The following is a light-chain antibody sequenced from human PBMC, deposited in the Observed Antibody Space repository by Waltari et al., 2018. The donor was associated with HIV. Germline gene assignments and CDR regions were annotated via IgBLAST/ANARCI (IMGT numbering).Light chain of an antibody. Sequence: QSVLTQPPSASGTPGQRVTISCSGSSSNIGSNYVYWYQQLPGTAPELLIFRSNQRPSGCPGGFSGAKSGTSASLAISGLRSEDEADYYCAAWDDSLSGHVVFGGGTKLTVL. CDR3: AAWDDSLSGHVV. CDR1: SSNIGSNY. V-gene: IGLV1-47*01. J-gene: IGLJ2*01. CDR2: RSN.